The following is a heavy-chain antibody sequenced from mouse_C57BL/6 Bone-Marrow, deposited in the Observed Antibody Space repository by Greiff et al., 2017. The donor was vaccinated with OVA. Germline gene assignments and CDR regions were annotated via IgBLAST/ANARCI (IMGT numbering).Heavy chain of an antibody. Sequence: QVQLQQSGAELARPGASVKLSCKASGYTFTSYGISWVKQRTGQGLEWIGEIYPRSGNTYYNEKFKGKATLTADKSSSTAYMEIRSLTSKDSAVYVCARMKYYGSLDYWGQGTTLTVSS. V-gene: IGHV1-81*01. CDR3: ARMKYYGSLDY. D-gene: IGHD1-1*01. CDR1: GYTFTSYG. CDR2: IYPRSGNT. J-gene: IGHJ2*01.